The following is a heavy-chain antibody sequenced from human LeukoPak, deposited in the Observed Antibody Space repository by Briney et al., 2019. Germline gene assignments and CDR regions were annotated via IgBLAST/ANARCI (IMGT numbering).Heavy chain of an antibody. CDR1: GLSFSSFA. CDR3: VRSFYGDHPY. CDR2: ISYDGSNK. D-gene: IGHD4-17*01. Sequence: GGSLRLSYAASGLSFSSFAMRWVRQAPGKGLEWVAVISYDGSNKYSADSVKGRFTISRDNSKNTLYLEMNSLRAGDTAVYYCVRSFYGDHPYWGQGTLVTVSS. V-gene: IGHV3-33*05. J-gene: IGHJ4*02.